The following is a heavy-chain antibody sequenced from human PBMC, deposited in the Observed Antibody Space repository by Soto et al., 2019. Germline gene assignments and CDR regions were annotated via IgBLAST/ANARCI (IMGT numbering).Heavy chain of an antibody. CDR1: GGTFSSYA. J-gene: IGHJ6*02. Sequence: QVQLVQSGAEVKKPGSSVKVSCKASGGTFSSYAISWVRQAPGQGLEWMGGIIPTFGTANYAQQFQGRVTITADESTSEAYMELSSLRSEDTAVYYCARVASVVVVPAAILNYYYYGMDVWGQGTTVTVSS. V-gene: IGHV1-69*01. D-gene: IGHD2-2*01. CDR2: IIPTFGTA. CDR3: ARVASVVVVPAAILNYYYYGMDV.